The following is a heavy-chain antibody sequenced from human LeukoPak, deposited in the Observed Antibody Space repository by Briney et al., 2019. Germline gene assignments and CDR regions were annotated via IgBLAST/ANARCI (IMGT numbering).Heavy chain of an antibody. J-gene: IGHJ4*02. CDR1: GFTFSNYG. CDR2: ISYDGSNK. Sequence: PGGSLRLSCAASGFTFSNYGMHWVRQAPGKGLEWVAVISYDGSNKYYADSVKGRFTISRDNSKNTLYLQMNSLRAEHTAVYYCAKVFYGSGSYYFDYWGQGTLVTVPS. CDR3: AKVFYGSGSYYFDY. V-gene: IGHV3-30*18. D-gene: IGHD3-10*01.